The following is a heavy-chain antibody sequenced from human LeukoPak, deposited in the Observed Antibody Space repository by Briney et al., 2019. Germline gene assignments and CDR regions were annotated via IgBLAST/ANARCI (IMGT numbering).Heavy chain of an antibody. V-gene: IGHV4-31*03. CDR2: IYYSGRT. D-gene: IGHD3-22*01. J-gene: IGHJ4*02. CDR3: ARVREPTTMIVVEYYFDY. CDR1: GGSISDGGYY. Sequence: SQTLSLTCTVSGGSISDGGYYWSSIRQHPEKGLEWIGSIYYSGRTYYTPSLKSRVTISRDTSKNQFCLKLTSMTAADTAVYFCARVREPTTMIVVEYYFDYWGQGTLVTVSS.